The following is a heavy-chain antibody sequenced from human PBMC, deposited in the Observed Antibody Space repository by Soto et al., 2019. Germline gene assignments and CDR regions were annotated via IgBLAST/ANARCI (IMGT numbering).Heavy chain of an antibody. CDR1: DGAISGYY. V-gene: IGHV4-59*01. Sequence: SETLSLTCTVSDGAISGYYWSWIRQPPGRGLQWIGHLCYSGNTNYNPSLKSRVTISGDTSKNQFSLNLSSVTAADTAVYYCAREMGTWLLNAVLDPWGLGTLVTVSS. CDR2: LCYSGNT. D-gene: IGHD3-9*01. CDR3: AREMGTWLLNAVLDP. J-gene: IGHJ5*02.